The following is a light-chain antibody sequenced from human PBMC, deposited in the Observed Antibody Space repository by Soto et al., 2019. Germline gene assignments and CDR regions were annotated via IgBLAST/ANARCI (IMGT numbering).Light chain of an antibody. J-gene: IGKJ5*01. V-gene: IGKV3-11*02. CDR3: QQRSHWPT. CDR1: QSVSSY. CDR2: DAS. Sequence: EIVLTQSPATLSLSPGETATLSCRASQSVSSYLVWYQQRPGQAPRLLIYDASNRATGIPARFSGSGSERDFTLTISSLEPEDFAIYYCQQRSHWPTFGQGTRLDIK.